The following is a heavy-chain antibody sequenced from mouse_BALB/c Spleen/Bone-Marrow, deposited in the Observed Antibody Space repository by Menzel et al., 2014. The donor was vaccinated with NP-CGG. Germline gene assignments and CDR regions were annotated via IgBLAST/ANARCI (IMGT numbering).Heavy chain of an antibody. CDR2: IWGGGST. CDR3: AREYRYDGEDYFDY. D-gene: IGHD2-14*01. CDR1: GFSLSRYS. Sequence: VQLVESGPGLVAPSQSLSISCTVSGFSLSRYSVHWVRQPPGKGLEWLGMIWGGGSTDYNSALKSRLSISKDNSKSQVFLKMNSLQTDDTAMYYCAREYRYDGEDYFDYWGQGTTLTVSS. V-gene: IGHV2-6-4*01. J-gene: IGHJ2*01.